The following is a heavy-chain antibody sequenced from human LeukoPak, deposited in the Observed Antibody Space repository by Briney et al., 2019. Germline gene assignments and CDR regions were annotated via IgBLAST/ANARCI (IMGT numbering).Heavy chain of an antibody. CDR3: ASVSLRHRLLVYFQH. Sequence: PGGSLRLSCAASGFTFSSYSMNWVRQAPGKGLEWVSSISSSSSYIYYADSVKGRFTISRDNAKNSLYLQMNSLRAEDTAVYYCASVSLRHRLLVYFQHWGQGTLVTVSS. V-gene: IGHV3-21*01. J-gene: IGHJ1*01. CDR1: GFTFSSYS. D-gene: IGHD3-10*01. CDR2: ISSSSSYI.